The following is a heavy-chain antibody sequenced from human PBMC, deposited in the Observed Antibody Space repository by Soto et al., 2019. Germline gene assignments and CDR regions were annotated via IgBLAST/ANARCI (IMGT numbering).Heavy chain of an antibody. D-gene: IGHD6-6*01. CDR2: VSGYSGHS. CDR3: ARDSSSSGYSSCMDV. CDR1: NETLTTYG. Sequence: QVHLVQSGAEVKKPGASVKVSCKASNETLTTYGISWVRQAPGQGLEWMGWVSGYSGHSSSAQEFQDRVIMTTDTSTNTAYMELRSLTSDDSAVYFCARDSSSSGYSSCMDVWGQGTTVTVSS. V-gene: IGHV1-18*01. J-gene: IGHJ6*02.